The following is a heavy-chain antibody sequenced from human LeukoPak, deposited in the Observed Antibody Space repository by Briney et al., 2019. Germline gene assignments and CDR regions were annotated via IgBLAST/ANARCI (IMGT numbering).Heavy chain of an antibody. CDR2: IYYSGST. D-gene: IGHD6-19*01. J-gene: IGHJ4*02. Sequence: SETLSLTCTVSGGSISSYYWSWIRQPPGKGLEWIGYIYYSGSTNYNPSLKGRVTISVDTSKNQFSLKLSSVTAADTAVYYCAKDDISGCVHYWGQGTLVTVSS. CDR3: AKDDISGCVHY. V-gene: IGHV4-59*01. CDR1: GGSISSYY.